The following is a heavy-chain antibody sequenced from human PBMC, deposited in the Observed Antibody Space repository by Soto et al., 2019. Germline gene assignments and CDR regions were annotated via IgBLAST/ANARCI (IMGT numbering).Heavy chain of an antibody. CDR3: ATRLLWFGETRGAFDI. D-gene: IGHD3-10*01. CDR1: GYTLTELS. J-gene: IGHJ3*02. Sequence: ASVKVSCKVSGYTLTELSMHWVRQAPGKGLEWMGGFDPEDGETIYAQKFQGRVTMTEDTSTDTAYMELSSLRSEDTAVYYCATRLLWFGETRGAFDIWGQGTMVTVSS. CDR2: FDPEDGET. V-gene: IGHV1-24*01.